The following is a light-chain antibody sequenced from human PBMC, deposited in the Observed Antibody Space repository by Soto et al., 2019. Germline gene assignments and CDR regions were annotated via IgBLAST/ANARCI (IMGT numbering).Light chain of an antibody. V-gene: IGLV2-14*01. CDR2: EVS. J-gene: IGLJ1*01. Sequence: QSVLTQPASVSGSPGQSITISCTGTSSDVGGYNFASWYQHHPGKAPKLMIYEVSNRPSGVSNRFSGSKSGNTASLTISGLQAEDEADYYCSSYTSSSTLVFGTGTKVTVL. CDR1: SSDVGGYNF. CDR3: SSYTSSSTLV.